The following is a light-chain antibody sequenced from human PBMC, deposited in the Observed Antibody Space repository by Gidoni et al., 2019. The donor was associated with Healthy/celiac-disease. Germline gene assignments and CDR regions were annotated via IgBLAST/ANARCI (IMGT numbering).Light chain of an antibody. Sequence: DIQMTQSPSSLSASVGDRVTITCRASQSISSYLNWYQQKPGKAPKLLIYAASSLQSGVPSRFSGSGAGTEVTITISSREPEDVVTYYCQQSYRTPWTFGQGTKVEIK. V-gene: IGKV1-39*01. CDR3: QQSYRTPWT. CDR1: QSISSY. CDR2: AAS. J-gene: IGKJ1*01.